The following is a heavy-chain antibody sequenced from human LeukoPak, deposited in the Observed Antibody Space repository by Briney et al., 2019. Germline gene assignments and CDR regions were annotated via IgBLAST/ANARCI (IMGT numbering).Heavy chain of an antibody. J-gene: IGHJ4*02. D-gene: IGHD1-26*01. V-gene: IGHV4-4*07. CDR3: AGGEWGVGATTRWDYFDY. Sequence: PSETLSLTCTVSGGSISSYFWNWIRQPAGKGLEWIGRIYTYGSPNYNPSLKSRVTMSVDTSKKQFSLKLTSVTAADTAVYYCAGGEWGVGATTRWDYFDYWGQGTLVTVFS. CDR1: GGSISSYF. CDR2: IYTYGSP.